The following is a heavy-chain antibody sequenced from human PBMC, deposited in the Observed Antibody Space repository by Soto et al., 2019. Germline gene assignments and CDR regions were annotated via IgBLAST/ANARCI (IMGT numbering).Heavy chain of an antibody. V-gene: IGHV4-59*01. CDR3: ARRIQLDY. Sequence: QVQLQESGPGLVKPSETLSLTCTVSGGSISSYYWSWIRQPPGKRLEWIGHISSSGSTSYNPSLKSRVSISMDTSKNQLSLNLGSVTAADSAVYYCARRIQLDYWGQGTLVTVSS. D-gene: IGHD2-15*01. J-gene: IGHJ4*02. CDR2: ISSSGST. CDR1: GGSISSYY.